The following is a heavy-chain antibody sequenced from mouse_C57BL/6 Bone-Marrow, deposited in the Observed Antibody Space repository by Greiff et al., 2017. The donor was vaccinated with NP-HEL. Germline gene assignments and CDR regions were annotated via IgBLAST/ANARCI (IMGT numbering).Heavy chain of an antibody. CDR3: ARDYYGSSHWYFDV. J-gene: IGHJ1*03. D-gene: IGHD1-1*01. CDR2: IDPSDSYT. CDR1: GYTFTSYW. Sequence: QVQLQQSGAELVKPGASVKLSCKASGYTFTSYWMQWVKQRPGQGLEWIGEIDPSDSYTNYNQKFKGKATLTVDTSSSTAYMQLSSLTSEDSAVYYCARDYYGSSHWYFDVWGTGTTVTVSA. V-gene: IGHV1-50*01.